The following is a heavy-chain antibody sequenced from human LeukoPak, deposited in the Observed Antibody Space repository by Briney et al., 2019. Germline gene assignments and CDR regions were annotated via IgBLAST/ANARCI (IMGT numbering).Heavy chain of an antibody. V-gene: IGHV3-23*01. CDR3: AKRGYDSGGYYGYFDY. J-gene: IGHJ4*02. D-gene: IGHD3-22*01. CDR2: ISGSGSST. Sequence: PGGSLRLSCAASGFTFGTYAMAWVRQPTGKGLEWVSVISGSGSSTYYADSVKGRFTISRDNSKNTLYLQMNSLRAEDTAAYYCAKRGYDSGGYYGYFDYWGQGILVTVSS. CDR1: GFTFGTYA.